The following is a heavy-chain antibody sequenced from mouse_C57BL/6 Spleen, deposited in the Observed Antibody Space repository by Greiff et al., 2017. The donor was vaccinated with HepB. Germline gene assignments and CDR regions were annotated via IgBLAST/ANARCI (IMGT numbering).Heavy chain of an antibody. J-gene: IGHJ2*01. Sequence: DVMLVESGGGLVQPGGSMKLSCVASGFTFSNYWMNWVRQSPEKGLEWVAQIRLKSDNYATHYAVSVKGRFTISRDDSKSSVYLQMNNLMAEDTGIYYCTGYSNFYYFDYWGQGTTLTVSS. CDR1: GFTFSNYW. CDR2: IRLKSDNYAT. V-gene: IGHV6-3*01. CDR3: TGYSNFYYFDY. D-gene: IGHD2-5*01.